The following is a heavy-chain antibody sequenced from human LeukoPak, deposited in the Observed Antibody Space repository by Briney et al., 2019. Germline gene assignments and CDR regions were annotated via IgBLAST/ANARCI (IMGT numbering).Heavy chain of an antibody. CDR1: GGSISSSSYY. D-gene: IGHD3-10*01. J-gene: IGHJ5*02. CDR3: ARGTVENSGRNWFDP. V-gene: IGHV4-39*07. CDR2: IYYSGST. Sequence: SETLSLTCTVSGGSISSSSYYWGWIRQPPGKGLEWIGSIYYSGSTYYNPSLKSRVTISVDTSKNQFSLKLSSVTAADTAVYYCARGTVENSGRNWFDPWGQGTLVTVSS.